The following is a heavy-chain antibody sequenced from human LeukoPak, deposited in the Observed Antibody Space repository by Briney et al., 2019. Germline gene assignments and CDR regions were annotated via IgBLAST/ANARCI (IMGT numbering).Heavy chain of an antibody. Sequence: ASVKVSCKASGYTFTSYCISWVRQDPGQGLEWMGWISAYNGNTNYAQKLQGRVTMTTDTSTSTAYMELRSLRSDDTAVYYCARFVRGVSRGDLDYWGQGTLVTVSS. J-gene: IGHJ4*02. V-gene: IGHV1-18*01. D-gene: IGHD3-10*01. CDR2: ISAYNGNT. CDR1: GYTFTSYC. CDR3: ARFVRGVSRGDLDY.